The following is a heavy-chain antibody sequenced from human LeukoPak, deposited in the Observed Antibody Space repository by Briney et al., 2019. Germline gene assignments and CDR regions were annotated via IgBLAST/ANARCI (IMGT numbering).Heavy chain of an antibody. CDR3: ARGFWSGYYPNYFDY. CDR1: GGSISSGDYY. Sequence: SQTLSLTCTVSGGSISSGDYYWSWIRQPPGKGLEWIGYIYYSRSTYYNPSLKSRVTISVDTSKNQFSLKLSSVTAADTAVYYCARGFWSGYYPNYFDYWGQGTLVTVSS. V-gene: IGHV4-30-4*08. J-gene: IGHJ4*02. CDR2: IYYSRST. D-gene: IGHD3-3*01.